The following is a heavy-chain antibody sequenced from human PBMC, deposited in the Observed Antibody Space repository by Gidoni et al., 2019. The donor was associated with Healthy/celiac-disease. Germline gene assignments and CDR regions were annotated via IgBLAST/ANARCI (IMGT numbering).Heavy chain of an antibody. CDR1: GGSISSYY. CDR3: ARHFVLGATYDWFDP. CDR2: IYYSGST. Sequence: QVQLQESGPGLVKPSETLSLTCTVSGGSISSYYWSWIRQPPGKGLEWIGYIYYSGSTNYNPSLKSRVTISVDTSKNQFSLKLSSVTAADTAVYYCARHFVLGATYDWFDPWGQGTLVTVSS. V-gene: IGHV4-59*08. J-gene: IGHJ5*02. D-gene: IGHD1-26*01.